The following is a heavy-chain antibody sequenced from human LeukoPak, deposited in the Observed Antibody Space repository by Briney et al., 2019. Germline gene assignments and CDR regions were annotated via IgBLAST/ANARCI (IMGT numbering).Heavy chain of an antibody. Sequence: LLDDGSEKYYVDSVKGRFTISRDNAKNSLYLQMNSLRAEDTAVYYCAVAYYYGSGDAFDIWGQGTKVTVSS. CDR3: AVAYYYGSGDAFDI. D-gene: IGHD3-10*01. CDR2: LLDDGSEK. V-gene: IGHV3-7*01. J-gene: IGHJ3*02.